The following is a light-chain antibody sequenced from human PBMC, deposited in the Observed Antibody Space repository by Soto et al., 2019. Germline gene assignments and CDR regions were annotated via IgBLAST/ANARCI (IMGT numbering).Light chain of an antibody. Sequence: EIVMTQSPATLSVSQGERATLSCRASQRVSSNLAWYQQKPGQAPRLLIYGASTRATGIPARFSGSGSGTEFTLTISSLQSEDFAVYYCQQYNNWWTFGQGTKVEIK. V-gene: IGKV3-15*01. J-gene: IGKJ1*01. CDR3: QQYNNWWT. CDR2: GAS. CDR1: QRVSSN.